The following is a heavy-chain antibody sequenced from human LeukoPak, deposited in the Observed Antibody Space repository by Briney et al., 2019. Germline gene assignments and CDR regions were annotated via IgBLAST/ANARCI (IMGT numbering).Heavy chain of an antibody. D-gene: IGHD5-24*01. CDR3: ARLQDGYNYYAFDI. CDR2: IYTSGST. J-gene: IGHJ3*02. CDR1: GDCISSHY. Sequence: PSETLSLTCTVSGDCISSHYWSWIRQPPGKGLEWIGYIYTSGSTDYNPSLKSRVTVSVDTSKNQFSLKLSSVTAADTAVYYCARLQDGYNYYAFDIWGQGTMVTVSS. V-gene: IGHV4-4*09.